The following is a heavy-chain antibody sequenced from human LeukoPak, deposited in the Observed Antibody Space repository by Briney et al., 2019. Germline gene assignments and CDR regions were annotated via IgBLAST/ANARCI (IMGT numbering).Heavy chain of an antibody. V-gene: IGHV1-2*04. CDR3: ARDLRGLAYYYYYYFMDV. J-gene: IGHJ6*02. Sequence: ASVKVSCRASGYTFTGYYMHWVRQAPGQGLEWMGCINPKSGVTNYAQKFQGWVTMTRDTSISTAYMELTRLRSDDTAVYYCARDLRGLAYYYYYYFMDVWGQGTTVTVSS. CDR2: INPKSGVT. CDR1: GYTFTGYY. D-gene: IGHD3-10*01.